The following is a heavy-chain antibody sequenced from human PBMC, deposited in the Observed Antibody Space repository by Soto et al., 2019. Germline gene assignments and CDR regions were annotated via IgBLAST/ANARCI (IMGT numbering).Heavy chain of an antibody. V-gene: IGHV5-51*01. CDR2: IYPEDSET. CDR1: GYTFGTFW. Sequence: EFLTICCTGDGYTFGTFWITLVRQMPGKGLEWMGMIYPEDSETKYSPSFEGKVTFSADKSVKTAYLQWTSLKASDTAIYYCARTYCTAPTCYNNWFDPWGQGTSVTVSS. D-gene: IGHD2-8*01. J-gene: IGHJ5*02. CDR3: ARTYCTAPTCYNNWFDP.